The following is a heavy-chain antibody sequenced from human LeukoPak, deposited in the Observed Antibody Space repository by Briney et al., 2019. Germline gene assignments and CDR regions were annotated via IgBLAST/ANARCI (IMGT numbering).Heavy chain of an antibody. V-gene: IGHV4-39*07. J-gene: IGHJ4*02. CDR3: ARDVADYYDSSGYYYSYWGNFDY. Sequence: SETLSLTCTVSGGSISSSSYYWGWIRQPPGMGLEWIGSIYHSGSTYYNPSLKSRVTISVDTSKNQFSLKLSSVTAADTAVYYCARDVADYYDSSGYYYSYWGNFDYWGQGTLVTVSS. CDR2: IYHSGST. CDR1: GGSISSSSYY. D-gene: IGHD3-22*01.